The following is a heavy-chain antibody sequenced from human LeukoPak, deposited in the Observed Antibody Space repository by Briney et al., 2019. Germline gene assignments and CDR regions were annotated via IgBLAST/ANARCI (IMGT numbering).Heavy chain of an antibody. J-gene: IGHJ2*01. CDR1: GFSVSGKY. D-gene: IGHD1-1*01. CDR2: IYANGNT. Sequence: GGSLRLAWAASGFSVSGKYLTWVRQAPGEGLEWVSLIYANGNTDYADSVKGRFTISRDISENTIYLQMNSLRADDTAVYYCLSSEQKLSDWYFDLWGRGTLVTVSS. V-gene: IGHV3-53*01. CDR3: LSSEQKLSDWYFDL.